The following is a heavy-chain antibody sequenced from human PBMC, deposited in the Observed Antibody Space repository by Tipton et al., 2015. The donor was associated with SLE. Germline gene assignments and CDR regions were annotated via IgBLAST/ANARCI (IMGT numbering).Heavy chain of an antibody. CDR2: IYYSGTT. CDR3: ARSQLGTGFDY. J-gene: IGHJ4*02. D-gene: IGHD7-27*01. CDR1: GFTFSSYP. Sequence: LRLSCTTSGFTFSSYPMIWVRQAPGKGLEWIGNIYYSGTTFYTPSLKSRVTISVDTSKNQFSLKLRSVPAADTAVYYCARSQLGTGFDYRGQGTLVTVSS. V-gene: IGHV4-59*08.